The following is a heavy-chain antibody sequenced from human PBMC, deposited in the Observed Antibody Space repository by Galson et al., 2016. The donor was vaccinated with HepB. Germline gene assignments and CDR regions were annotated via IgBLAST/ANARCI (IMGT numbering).Heavy chain of an antibody. D-gene: IGHD2-15*01. J-gene: IGHJ3*02. CDR3: AKARGDCSGGTCRYHDAFDI. CDR1: GFTFSNHW. CDR2: ISGDGSST. V-gene: IGHV3-74*01. Sequence: SLRLSCAASGFTFSNHWMHWVRQAPGKGLVWVSRISGDGSSTSYADSVKGRFTISRDNSKNTLSLQMNSLRAEDTAVYYCAKARGDCSGGTCRYHDAFDIWGQGTMVTVSS.